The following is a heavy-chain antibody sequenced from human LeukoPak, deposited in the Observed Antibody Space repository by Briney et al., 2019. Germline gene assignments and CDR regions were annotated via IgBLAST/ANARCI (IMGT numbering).Heavy chain of an antibody. Sequence: GGSLRLSCAASGFTFCSYWMHWVRQAPGKGLVWVSRINSDGSSTSYADSVKGRFTISRDNAKNTLYLQMNSLGAEDTAVYYCAREAREFYYYYYYGMDVWGQGTTVTVSS. J-gene: IGHJ6*02. CDR1: GFTFCSYW. V-gene: IGHV3-74*01. CDR2: INSDGSST. D-gene: IGHD3-10*01. CDR3: AREAREFYYYYYYGMDV.